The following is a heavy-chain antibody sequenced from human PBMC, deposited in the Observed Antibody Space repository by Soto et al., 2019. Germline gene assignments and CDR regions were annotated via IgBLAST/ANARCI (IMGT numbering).Heavy chain of an antibody. Sequence: EVQLVESGGGLVQPGRSLRLSCADSGFSFDDYAMHWVRQAPGKGLEWVSGISWNSGNIAYADSVRGRFTISRDNAKKTLYLQMTSLRTEDTALYYCAKDMRRQWSRLVHEAFEMWGQGTTVTVSS. D-gene: IGHD3-9*01. CDR3: AKDMRRQWSRLVHEAFEM. J-gene: IGHJ3*02. CDR2: ISWNSGNI. V-gene: IGHV3-9*01. CDR1: GFSFDDYA.